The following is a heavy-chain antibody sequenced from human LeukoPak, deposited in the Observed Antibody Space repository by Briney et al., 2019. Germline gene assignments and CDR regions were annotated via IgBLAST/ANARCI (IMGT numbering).Heavy chain of an antibody. CDR3: ARLNYYDSSGPNPYSDY. J-gene: IGHJ4*02. Sequence: GGSLRLSCAASGFTFSSYSMNWVRQAPGKGLEWVSSISSSSSYIYYADSVKGRFTISRDNAKNSLYLQMNSLRAEDTAVYYCARLNYYDSSGPNPYSDYWGQGTLVTVSS. D-gene: IGHD3-22*01. CDR2: ISSSSSYI. V-gene: IGHV3-21*01. CDR1: GFTFSSYS.